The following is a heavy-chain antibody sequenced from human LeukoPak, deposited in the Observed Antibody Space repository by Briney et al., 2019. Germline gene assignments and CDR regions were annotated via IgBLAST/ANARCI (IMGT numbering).Heavy chain of an antibody. CDR3: ARLGVGVYGIDF. Sequence: TSQTLSLTCTVSGGSITSGNHYWTWIRQHPGKGLEWIGYIHFSGGTLYNPSLKSRLTISVDTSKSQFSLHLTSVTGADTAVYYCARLGVGVYGIDFWGQGTLVTVSS. CDR2: IHFSGGT. CDR1: GGSITSGNHY. D-gene: IGHD1-26*01. V-gene: IGHV4-31*03. J-gene: IGHJ4*02.